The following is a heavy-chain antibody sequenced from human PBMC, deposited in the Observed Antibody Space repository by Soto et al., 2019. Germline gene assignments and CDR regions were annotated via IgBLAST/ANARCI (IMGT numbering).Heavy chain of an antibody. J-gene: IGHJ6*02. D-gene: IGHD6-19*01. V-gene: IGHV3-30*18. Sequence: GGSLRLSCAASGFTFSSYGMHWVRQAPGKGLEWVAVISYDGSNKYYADSVKGRFTISRDNSKNTLYLQMNSLRAEDTAVYYFEKVEGSGWYCYSGMDVWVQGTTVTVSS. CDR2: ISYDGSNK. CDR3: EKVEGSGWYCYSGMDV. CDR1: GFTFSSYG.